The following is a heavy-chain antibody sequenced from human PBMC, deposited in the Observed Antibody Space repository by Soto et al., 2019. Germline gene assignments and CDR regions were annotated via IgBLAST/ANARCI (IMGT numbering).Heavy chain of an antibody. J-gene: IGHJ4*02. CDR1: GYTFAAYF. CDR2: INPVSGAT. D-gene: IGHD4-17*01. V-gene: IGHV1-2*02. CDR3: ARDPDYGDYWGYYFDY. Sequence: GASVKVSCKTSGYTFAAYFIHWVRQAPGQGLEWMGWINPVSGATAYPQKFQGRVTLTRDTSITTVYMQLSSLRSDDTAVYYCARDPDYGDYWGYYFDYWGKGTPVTVSS.